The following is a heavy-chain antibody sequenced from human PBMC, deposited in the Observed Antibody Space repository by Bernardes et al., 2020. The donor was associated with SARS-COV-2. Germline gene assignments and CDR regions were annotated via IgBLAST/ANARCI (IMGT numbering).Heavy chain of an antibody. CDR1: GGSISSSSYY. CDR2: IYYSWST. Sequence: TLSLTCTVPGGSISSSSYYWGWIRQPPGQGLEWIGSIYYSWSTYYNLSLKSRVTISVDTSKNQFSLQLSSVTAADTAVYYCARQIRGTTFLYYYYGMDVWGQGTTVTVSS. D-gene: IGHD1-7*01. CDR3: ARQIRGTTFLYYYYGMDV. V-gene: IGHV4-39*01. J-gene: IGHJ6*02.